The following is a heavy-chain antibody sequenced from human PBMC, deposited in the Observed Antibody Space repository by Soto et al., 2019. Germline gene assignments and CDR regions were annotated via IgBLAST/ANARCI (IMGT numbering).Heavy chain of an antibody. Sequence: QVQLVQSGAEVKKPGSSVKVSCKASGGTFSSYGIGWVRQAPGQGLEWMGGISPMFATTSYAQKFQGRVTISADESTNTAYMELRGLRAEDTAVYYWARGLDYYDTLGSRAGNWVGPGGQGTLVTVTS. J-gene: IGHJ5*01. CDR2: ISPMFATT. CDR1: GGTFSSYG. D-gene: IGHD3-22*01. CDR3: ARGLDYYDTLGSRAGNWVGP. V-gene: IGHV1-69*01.